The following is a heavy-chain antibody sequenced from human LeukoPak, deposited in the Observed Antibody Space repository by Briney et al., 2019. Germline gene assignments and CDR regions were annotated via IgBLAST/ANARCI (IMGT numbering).Heavy chain of an antibody. CDR1: GFTFGDFH. Sequence: GGSLRLSCIISGFTFGDFHISWFRQAPGKGLEWVGLIRNKVYGGTTEYAASVKGRFTISRHDSESIAYLQVDSLKTEDTAIYYCSRLAIGGDGYDYWGQGTLVTVSS. V-gene: IGHV3-49*03. CDR2: IRNKVYGGTT. CDR3: SRLAIGGDGYDY. J-gene: IGHJ4*02. D-gene: IGHD2-21*02.